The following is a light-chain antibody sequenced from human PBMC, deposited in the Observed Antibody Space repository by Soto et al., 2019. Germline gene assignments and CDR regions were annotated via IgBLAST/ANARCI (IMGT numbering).Light chain of an antibody. Sequence: QSALTQPASVSGSPGQSITISCTGTSSDVGGYNYVSWYQQHPGKAPKLIIYDVSDRPSGLSNRFSGSKSGNTASLTISGLQAEDEADYYCSSYTTRNTYVFGTGTQLTVL. CDR3: SSYTTRNTYV. V-gene: IGLV2-14*01. J-gene: IGLJ1*01. CDR2: DVS. CDR1: SSDVGGYNY.